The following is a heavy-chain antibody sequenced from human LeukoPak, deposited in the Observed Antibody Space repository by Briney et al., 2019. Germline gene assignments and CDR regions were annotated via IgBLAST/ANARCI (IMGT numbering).Heavy chain of an antibody. CDR2: IYHSGST. CDR1: GGSISSGGYS. V-gene: IGHV4-30-2*01. D-gene: IGHD3-22*01. CDR3: ARDGRHYYDSSGYYDYWYFDL. Sequence: SQTLSLTCAVSGGSISSGGYSWSWIRQPPGKGLEWIGYIYHSGSTYYNPSLKSRVTISVDRSKNQFSLKLSSVTAADTAVYYCARDGRHYYDSSGYYDYWYFDLWGRGTLVTVSS. J-gene: IGHJ2*01.